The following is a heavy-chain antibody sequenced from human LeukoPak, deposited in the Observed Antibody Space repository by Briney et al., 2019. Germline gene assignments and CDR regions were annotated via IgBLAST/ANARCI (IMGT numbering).Heavy chain of an antibody. J-gene: IGHJ6*02. Sequence: GASVKVSCKASGGTFSSYAISWVRQAPGQGLEWMGGIIPIFGTANYAQKFQGRVTITADESTSTAYMELSSLRSEDTAVYYCARGYSSSSRRTMDVWGQGTTVIVSS. D-gene: IGHD6-6*01. CDR1: GGTFSSYA. CDR3: ARGYSSSSRRTMDV. CDR2: IIPIFGTA. V-gene: IGHV1-69*01.